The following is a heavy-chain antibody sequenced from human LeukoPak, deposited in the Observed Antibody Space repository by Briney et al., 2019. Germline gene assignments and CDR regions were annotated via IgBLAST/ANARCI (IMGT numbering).Heavy chain of an antibody. J-gene: IGHJ4*02. CDR1: GGSISSGGYY. V-gene: IGHV4-30-2*01. CDR2: IYHSGST. CDR3: ARANPQISFDY. Sequence: ASQTLSLTCTVSGGSISSGGYYWSWIRQPPGKGLEWIGYIYHSGSTYYNPSLKSRVTISVDRSKNQFSLKLSSVTAADTAVYYCARANPQISFDYWGQGTLVTVSS.